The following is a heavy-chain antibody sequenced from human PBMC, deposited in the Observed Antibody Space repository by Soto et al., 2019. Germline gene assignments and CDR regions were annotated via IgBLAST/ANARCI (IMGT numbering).Heavy chain of an antibody. J-gene: IGHJ6*04. D-gene: IGHD2-15*01. V-gene: IGHV3-23*01. CDR1: GFTFSSYA. Sequence: EVQLLESGGGLVQPGGSLRLSCAASGFTFSSYAMSWVRQAPGKGLEWVSAISGSGGSTYYADSVKGRFTISRDNSKNTLYMQMNSLRAEDTAVYYCAKGSDIAVVVAAHSFWMDVWGKGTTVTVSS. CDR2: ISGSGGST. CDR3: AKGSDIAVVVAAHSFWMDV.